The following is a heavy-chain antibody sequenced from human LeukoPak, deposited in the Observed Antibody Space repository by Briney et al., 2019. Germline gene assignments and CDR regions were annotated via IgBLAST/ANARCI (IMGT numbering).Heavy chain of an antibody. J-gene: IGHJ4*02. V-gene: IGHV3-30*02. CDR2: VWSGGSRN. D-gene: IGHD6-13*01. Sequence: GGSLRLSCAASELTLNTYAMHWVRQAPGKGLEWVAIVWSGGSRNTYADSVKGRFTISRDNSKNTLYLQMNSLRAEDTAAYYCAKELGMAAAGKTFFDNWGQGTLVTVSS. CDR1: ELTLNTYA. CDR3: AKELGMAAAGKTFFDN.